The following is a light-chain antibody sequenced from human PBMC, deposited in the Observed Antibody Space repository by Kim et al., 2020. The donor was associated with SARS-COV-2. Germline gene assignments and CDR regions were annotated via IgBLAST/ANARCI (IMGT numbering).Light chain of an antibody. V-gene: IGKV1-5*01. CDR2: DAS. J-gene: IGKJ2*01. CDR1: QSITRL. CDR3: HQYNSYSHT. Sequence: GDRVIITCRASQSITRLLAWSQQTPGKAPKLLIYDASSLKSGVPSRFSGSGSGTEFTLPISSLQPDDFGTYYCHQYNSYSHTFGQGTKLEI.